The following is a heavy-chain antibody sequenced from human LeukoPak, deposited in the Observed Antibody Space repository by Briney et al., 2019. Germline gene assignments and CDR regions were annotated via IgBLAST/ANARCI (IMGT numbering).Heavy chain of an antibody. CDR1: GGSISSSSYY. D-gene: IGHD1-1*01. CDR2: IYYSGST. Sequence: SETLSLTCTVSGGSISSSSYYWGWIRQPPGKGLEWIGSIYYSGSTYYNPSLKSRVTISVDTSKNQFSLKLSSVTAADTAVYYCARDDLERLSELNWFDPWGQGTLVTVSS. CDR3: ARDDLERLSELNWFDP. V-gene: IGHV4-39*07. J-gene: IGHJ5*02.